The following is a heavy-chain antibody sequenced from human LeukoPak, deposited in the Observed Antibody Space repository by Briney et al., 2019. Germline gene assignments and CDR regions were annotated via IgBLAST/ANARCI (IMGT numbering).Heavy chain of an antibody. D-gene: IGHD2-8*01. CDR2: MNPNSGNT. V-gene: IGHV1-8*01. Sequence: GASVKVSCKASGYTFTSYDINWVRQATGQGLEWMGWMNPNSGNTGYAQKFQGRVTMTRNTSISTAYMELSSLRSEDTAVYYCAREWRDIVLGGRAFDIWGQGTMVTVSS. CDR3: AREWRDIVLGGRAFDI. CDR1: GYTFTSYD. J-gene: IGHJ3*02.